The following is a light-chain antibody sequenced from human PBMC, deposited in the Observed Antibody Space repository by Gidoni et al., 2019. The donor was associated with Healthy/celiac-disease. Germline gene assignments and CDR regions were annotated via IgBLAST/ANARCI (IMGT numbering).Light chain of an antibody. CDR1: QSVSNSY. V-gene: IGKV3-20*01. CDR3: QQYGSSPCS. J-gene: IGKJ2*04. CDR2: GAS. Sequence: EIVLTQSPGPLSLSPGDRATLSPTASQSVSNSYLAWYQQQPGQAPRLLIYGASGRATGIPDRFSGSGSGTDFTLTISRLEPEDFAVYYWQQYGSSPCSFGQGTKLEIK.